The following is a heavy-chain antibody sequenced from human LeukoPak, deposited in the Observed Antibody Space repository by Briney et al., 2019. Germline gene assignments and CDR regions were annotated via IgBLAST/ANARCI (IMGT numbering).Heavy chain of an antibody. CDR2: INHSGST. D-gene: IGHD3-3*01. V-gene: IGHV4-34*01. CDR3: ARGRRATIFGVVEYYFDY. Sequence: SETLSLTCAVYGGSFSGYYWSWIRQPPGKGLECIGEINHSGSTNYNPSLKSRVTISVDTSKNQFSLKLSSVTAADTAVYYCARGRRATIFGVVEYYFDYWGQGTLVTVSS. J-gene: IGHJ4*02. CDR1: GGSFSGYY.